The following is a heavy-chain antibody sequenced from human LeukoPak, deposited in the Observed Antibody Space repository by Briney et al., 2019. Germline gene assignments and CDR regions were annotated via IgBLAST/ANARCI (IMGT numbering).Heavy chain of an antibody. CDR1: GFTFSNYR. D-gene: IGHD6-25*01. CDR3: ARDFAAVVG. J-gene: IGHJ4*02. V-gene: IGHV3-7*01. Sequence: PGGSLRLSCAASGFTFSNYRMSWVRQAPGKGLEWVANIKQDGSETHYVDSVRGRFIVSRDNAKNSVFLQMNSLGVEDTAIYYCARDFAAVVGWGQGTLVTVSS. CDR2: IKQDGSET.